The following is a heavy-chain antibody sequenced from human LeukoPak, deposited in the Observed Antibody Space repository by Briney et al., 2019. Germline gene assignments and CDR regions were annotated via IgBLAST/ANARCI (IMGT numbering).Heavy chain of an antibody. D-gene: IGHD2-21*02. V-gene: IGHV4-34*01. CDR2: INHSGST. CDR3: ARGGFYCGGDCYVDY. Sequence: PSETLSLTCAVYGGSFSPYYWSWIRQPPGKGLEGIGEINHSGSTNYNPSLKSRVTISVDTSQNEFSLRLSSVTAADTTVYYCARGGFYCGGDCYVDYWGQGTLVTVSS. J-gene: IGHJ4*02. CDR1: GGSFSPYY.